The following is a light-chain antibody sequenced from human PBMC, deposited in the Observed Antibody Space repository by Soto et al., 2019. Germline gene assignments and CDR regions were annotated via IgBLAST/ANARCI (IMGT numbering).Light chain of an antibody. Sequence: QSALAQPPSASGSPGQSVAISCTGTSRDVGGQDYVSWFQQHPGKAPKLIIYAVNNRPSGVPGRFSGSKSGNTASLTISGLRAEDEADYYCCSHRGNNNYVFGTGTKVTVL. CDR2: AVN. CDR1: SRDVGGQDY. V-gene: IGLV2-8*01. J-gene: IGLJ1*01. CDR3: CSHRGNNNYV.